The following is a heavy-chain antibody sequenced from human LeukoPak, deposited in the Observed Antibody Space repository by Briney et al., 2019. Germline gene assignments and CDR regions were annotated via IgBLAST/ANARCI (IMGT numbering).Heavy chain of an antibody. CDR1: GYTFTSYG. D-gene: IGHD6-13*01. Sequence: GASVRVSCKASGYTFTSYGISWVRQAPGQRLEWMGWINAGNGNTKYSQKFQGRVTITRDTSASTAYMELSSLRSEDTTVYYCARVGAAAGPYYFDYWGQGTLVTVSS. J-gene: IGHJ4*02. V-gene: IGHV1-3*01. CDR2: INAGNGNT. CDR3: ARVGAAAGPYYFDY.